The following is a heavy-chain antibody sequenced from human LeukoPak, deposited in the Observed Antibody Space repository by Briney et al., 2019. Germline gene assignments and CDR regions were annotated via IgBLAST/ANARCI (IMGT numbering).Heavy chain of an antibody. V-gene: IGHV4-34*01. CDR2: TNHSGST. CDR3: ARLKFRQWLVS. Sequence: RSSETLSLTCAVYGGSFSGYYWSWIRQPPGKGLEWIGETNHSGSTNYNPSLKSRVTISVDTSKNQFSLKLSSVTAADTAVYYCARLKFRQWLVSWGQGTLVTVSS. D-gene: IGHD6-19*01. CDR1: GGSFSGYY. J-gene: IGHJ4*02.